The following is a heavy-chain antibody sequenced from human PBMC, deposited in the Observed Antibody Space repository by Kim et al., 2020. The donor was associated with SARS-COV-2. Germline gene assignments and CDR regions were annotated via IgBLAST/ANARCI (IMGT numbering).Heavy chain of an antibody. V-gene: IGHV5-51*01. CDR2: YPFDFFI. D-gene: IGHD4-17*01. CDR3: ARQATVVTNFDY. J-gene: IGHJ4*02. Sequence: YPFDFFIRYSPSFQGLVTISADQSLSTAYLQWSSLKASDTAMYYCARQATVVTNFDYWGQGTLVTVSS.